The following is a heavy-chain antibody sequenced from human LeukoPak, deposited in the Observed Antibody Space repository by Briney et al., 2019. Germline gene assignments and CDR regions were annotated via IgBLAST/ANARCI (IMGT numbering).Heavy chain of an antibody. CDR3: AKDPAMANEYYFDY. J-gene: IGHJ4*02. Sequence: GGSLRLSCAASGFTFSSYAMSWARQAPGKGLEWVSAISGSGGSTYYADSVKGRFTISRDSSKNMLYLQMNSLRAEDTAVYYCAKDPAMANEYYFDYWGQGTLVTVSS. CDR1: GFTFSSYA. V-gene: IGHV3-23*01. D-gene: IGHD5-18*01. CDR2: ISGSGGST.